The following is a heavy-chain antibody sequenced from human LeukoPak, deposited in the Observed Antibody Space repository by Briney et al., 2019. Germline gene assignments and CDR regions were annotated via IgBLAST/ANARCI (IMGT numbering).Heavy chain of an antibody. CDR1: GYSFTSYW. Sequence: GESPKISCKGSGYSFTSYWIGWVRQMPGKGLEWMGIIYPGDSDTRYSPSFQGQVTISADKSISTAYLQWSSLKASDTAMYYCARRSTYYYDSSGYYSFDYWSQGTLVTVSS. D-gene: IGHD3-22*01. V-gene: IGHV5-51*01. CDR2: IYPGDSDT. CDR3: ARRSTYYYDSSGYYSFDY. J-gene: IGHJ4*02.